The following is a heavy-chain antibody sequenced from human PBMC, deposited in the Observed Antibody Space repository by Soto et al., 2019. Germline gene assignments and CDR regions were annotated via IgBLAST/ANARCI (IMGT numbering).Heavy chain of an antibody. J-gene: IGHJ3*01. CDR2: INPNSGGT. D-gene: IGHD2-15*01. V-gene: IGHV1-2*04. Sequence: ASVKVSCKASGYTFTGYYMHWVRQAPGQGLEWMGWINPNSGGTNYAQKFQGWVTMTRDTSISTAYMELSRLRSDDTAVYYCASGPYIGYCIVSSWRTSDIDTWGQGT. CDR1: GYTFTGYY. CDR3: ASGPYIGYCIVSSWRTSDIDT.